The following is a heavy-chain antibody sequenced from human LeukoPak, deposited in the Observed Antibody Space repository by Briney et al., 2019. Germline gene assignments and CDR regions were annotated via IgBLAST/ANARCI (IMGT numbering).Heavy chain of an antibody. CDR3: AKDTYGGKSLADY. D-gene: IGHD4-23*01. V-gene: IGHV3-33*06. Sequence: GGSLRLSCAASGFTFSSYGMHWVRQAPGKGLEWVAIIWYDGINKYYADSVKGRFTISRDNSKNKLYLQMNSLRAEDTAVYYCAKDTYGGKSLADYWGQGTLVTASS. J-gene: IGHJ4*02. CDR1: GFTFSSYG. CDR2: IWYDGINK.